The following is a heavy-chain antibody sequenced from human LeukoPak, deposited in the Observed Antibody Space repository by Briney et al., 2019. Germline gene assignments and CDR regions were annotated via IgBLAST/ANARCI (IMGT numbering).Heavy chain of an antibody. CDR1: GYTFTDYY. CDR3: ARDNYDILRWTLSLTYYFDY. D-gene: IGHD3-9*01. J-gene: IGHJ4*02. V-gene: IGHV1-2*02. CDR2: INPNIGGT. Sequence: RRASVKVSCNASGYTFTDYYMHWVRQAPGQGLEWMGWINPNIGGTNYAQKFQGRVTMTRDTSISTAYMELSRLRSDDTAVYYCARDNYDILRWTLSLTYYFDYWGQGTLVTVSS.